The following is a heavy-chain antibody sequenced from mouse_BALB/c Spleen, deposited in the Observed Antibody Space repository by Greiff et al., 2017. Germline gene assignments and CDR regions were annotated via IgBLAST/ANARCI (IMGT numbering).Heavy chain of an antibody. Sequence: EVKVEESGGGLVQPGGSLKLSCAASGFTFSSYTMSWVRQTPEKRLEWVAYISNGGGSTYYPDTVKGRFTISRDNAKNTLYLQMSSLKSEDTAMYYCARPYYRYGEAWFADWGQGTLVTVSA. CDR1: GFTFSSYT. V-gene: IGHV5-12-2*01. CDR3: ARPYYRYGEAWFAD. CDR2: ISNGGGST. J-gene: IGHJ3*01. D-gene: IGHD2-14*01.